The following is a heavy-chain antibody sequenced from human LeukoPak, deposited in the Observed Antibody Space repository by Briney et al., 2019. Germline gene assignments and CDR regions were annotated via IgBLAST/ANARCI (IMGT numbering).Heavy chain of an antibody. D-gene: IGHD4-17*01. Sequence: ASVKVSCKASGYTITGYYMHWVRQAPGQGLEWMGRINPNSGGTNYAQKFQGRVTMTRDTSISTAYMELSRLRSDDTAVYYCARAGGPTVTKYYFDYWGQGTLVTLSS. CDR2: INPNSGGT. CDR3: ARAGGPTVTKYYFDY. V-gene: IGHV1-2*06. J-gene: IGHJ4*02. CDR1: GYTITGYY.